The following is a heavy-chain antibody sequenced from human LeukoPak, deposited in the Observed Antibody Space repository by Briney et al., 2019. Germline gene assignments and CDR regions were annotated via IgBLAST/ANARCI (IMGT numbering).Heavy chain of an antibody. J-gene: IGHJ6*03. CDR3: ARGYCSGGSCYSYYYYNCMDV. Sequence: SETLSLTCAVYGGSFSGYYWSWIRQPPGKGLEWIGEINHSGSTNYNPSLKSRVTISVDTSKNQFSLKLSSVTAADTVVYYCARGYCSGGSCYSYYYYNCMDVWGKGTTVTVSS. D-gene: IGHD2-15*01. CDR1: GGSFSGYY. V-gene: IGHV4-34*01. CDR2: INHSGST.